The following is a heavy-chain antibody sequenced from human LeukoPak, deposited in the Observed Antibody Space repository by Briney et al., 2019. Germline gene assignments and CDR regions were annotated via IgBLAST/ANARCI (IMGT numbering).Heavy chain of an antibody. D-gene: IGHD2/OR15-2a*01. V-gene: IGHV4-4*07. CDR3: ARKGISAGAGAFDI. J-gene: IGHJ3*02. Sequence: SETLSLTCTVSGGSINSYYWSWIRQPAGKGLEWIGRIYTSGNTNYNPSLKSRVTLSVDTSKNQFSLRLTSVTAADTAVYYCARKGISAGAGAFDIWGQGKMVTVS. CDR2: IYTSGNT. CDR1: GGSINSYY.